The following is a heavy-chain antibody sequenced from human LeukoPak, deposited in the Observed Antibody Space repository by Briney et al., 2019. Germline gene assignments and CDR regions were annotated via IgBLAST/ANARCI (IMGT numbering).Heavy chain of an antibody. D-gene: IGHD1-26*01. CDR2: FDPGDDET. V-gene: IGHV1-24*01. CDR3: ATEKDLLLDS. CDR1: GYSLSELS. J-gene: IGHJ5*01. Sequence: ASVKVSCKVSGYSLSELSTHWVRQAPGQGLEWMGGFDPGDDETIYAQKFQGRVTMTEDTSTDTAYLELSSLRSEDTAVYFCATEKDLLLDSWGQGTLVTVSS.